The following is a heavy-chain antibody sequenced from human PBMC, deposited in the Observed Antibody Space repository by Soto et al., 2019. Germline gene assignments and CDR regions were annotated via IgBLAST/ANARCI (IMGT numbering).Heavy chain of an antibody. CDR1: GFSISDYG. CDR3: AKGAGDRLSLGMDV. Sequence: VGSLRLSCAASGFSISDYGMEWVRQAPGKGLEWVALISYDGSNTYYADSVKGRFTISRDNSKDTLFLQMTGLRRGDTAVYYCAKGAGDRLSLGMDVWGQGTTVTVSS. D-gene: IGHD1-26*01. V-gene: IGHV3-30*18. CDR2: ISYDGSNT. J-gene: IGHJ6*02.